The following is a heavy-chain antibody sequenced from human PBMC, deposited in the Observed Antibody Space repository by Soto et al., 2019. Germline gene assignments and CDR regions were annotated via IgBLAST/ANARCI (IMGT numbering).Heavy chain of an antibody. Sequence: ASVKVSFKASRYPLTNLYIHLLRQAPGQGLEWIGIINPSGGSTTYPQKFQGRVTMTRDTSTSTVHMELITLRSEDTAVYYCARSPVGRPLDVWGPGTTVTVSS. CDR2: INPSGGST. V-gene: IGHV1-46*01. CDR3: ARSPVGRPLDV. CDR1: RYPLTNLY. J-gene: IGHJ6*02. D-gene: IGHD1-26*01.